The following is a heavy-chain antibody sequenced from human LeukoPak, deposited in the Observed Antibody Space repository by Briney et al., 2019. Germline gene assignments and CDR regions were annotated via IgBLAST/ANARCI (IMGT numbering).Heavy chain of an antibody. Sequence: PSETLSLTCTVSGGSISSGDYYWSWIRQPPGKGLEWIGYIYYSGSTYYNPSLKSRVTISVDTSKTQFSLKLSSVTAADTAVYYCARDIDSDYYDSSGYYDYWGQGTLVTVSS. CDR3: ARDIDSDYYDSSGYYDY. J-gene: IGHJ4*02. D-gene: IGHD3-22*01. CDR1: GGSISSGDYY. V-gene: IGHV4-30-4*08. CDR2: IYYSGST.